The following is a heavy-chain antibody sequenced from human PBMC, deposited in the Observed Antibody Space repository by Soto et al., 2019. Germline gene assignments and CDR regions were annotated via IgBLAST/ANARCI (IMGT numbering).Heavy chain of an antibody. J-gene: IGHJ3*02. CDR1: GYTFTGYY. CDR3: ARDGHWNDGGDAFDI. Sequence: ASVKVSCKASGYTFTGYYMHWVRQAPGQGLEWMGWINPNSGGTNYAQKFQGWVTMTRDTSISTAYMELSRLRSDDTAVYYCARDGHWNDGGDAFDIWGQGTMVTVSS. V-gene: IGHV1-2*04. D-gene: IGHD1-1*01. CDR2: INPNSGGT.